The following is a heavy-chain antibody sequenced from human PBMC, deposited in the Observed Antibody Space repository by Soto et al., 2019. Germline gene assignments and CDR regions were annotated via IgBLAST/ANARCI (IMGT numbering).Heavy chain of an antibody. CDR2: IYHSGIT. CDR1: GGSISSSNW. CDR3: ARDDRRYCSGGSCYSRLGSACDI. J-gene: IGHJ3*02. D-gene: IGHD2-15*01. Sequence: PSETLSLTCAVSGGSISSSNWWSWVRPPPGKGLEWIGEIYHSGITNYNPSLMSRVTISVDKSKNQFSLKLSSVTAADTAVYYCARDDRRYCSGGSCYSRLGSACDIWGQETMVAAS. V-gene: IGHV4-4*02.